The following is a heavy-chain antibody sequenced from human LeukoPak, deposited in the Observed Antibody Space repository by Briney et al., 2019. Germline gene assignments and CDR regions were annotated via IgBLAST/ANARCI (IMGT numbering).Heavy chain of an antibody. J-gene: IGHJ4*02. CDR2: MNPNSGNT. D-gene: IGHD5-24*01. CDR1: GYTFTSYD. Sequence: ASVKVSCKXSGYTFTSYDINWVRQATGQGRERMGWMNPNSGNTGYAQKFQGRVTMTRNTSISTAYMELSSLRSEDTAVYYCARGRGWLPQNDYWGQGTLVTVSS. V-gene: IGHV1-8*01. CDR3: ARGRGWLPQNDY.